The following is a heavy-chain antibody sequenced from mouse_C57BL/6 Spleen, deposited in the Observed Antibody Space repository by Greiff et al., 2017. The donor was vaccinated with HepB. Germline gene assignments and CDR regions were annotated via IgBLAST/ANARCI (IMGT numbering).Heavy chain of an antibody. D-gene: IGHD2-3*01. CDR3: TRRDGYYAMDY. CDR1: GFTFSSYA. Sequence: EVKLMESGEGLVKPGGSLKLSCAASGFTFSSYAMSWVRQTPEKRLEWVAYISSGGDYIYYADTVKGRFTISRDNARNTLYLQMSSLKSEDTAMYYCTRRDGYYAMDYWGQGTSVTVSS. CDR2: ISSGGDYI. V-gene: IGHV5-9-1*02. J-gene: IGHJ4*01.